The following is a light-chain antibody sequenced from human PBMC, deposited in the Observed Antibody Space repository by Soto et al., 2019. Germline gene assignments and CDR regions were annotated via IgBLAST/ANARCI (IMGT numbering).Light chain of an antibody. V-gene: IGLV1-47*01. Sequence: QLVLTQPPSASGTPGQRVTISCSGSSSNIGSNFVYWYQQLPGTAPKLLIYRDNQRPSGVPDRFSGSKSGTSASLAISGLRSEDEADYYCAAWDDSLKGVPFGGGTKVTVL. J-gene: IGLJ2*01. CDR2: RDN. CDR1: SSNIGSNF. CDR3: AAWDDSLKGVP.